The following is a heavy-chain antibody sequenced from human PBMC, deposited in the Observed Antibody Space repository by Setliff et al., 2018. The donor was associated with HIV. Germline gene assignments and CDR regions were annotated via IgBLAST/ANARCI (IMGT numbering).Heavy chain of an antibody. V-gene: IGHV4-59*12. D-gene: IGHD1-26*01. CDR1: GGSISSYY. J-gene: IGHJ6*03. CDR3: ARGARLLAAYSDRWDYFYMAV. Sequence: SEPLSLTCTVSGGSISSYYWSWIRQPPGKGLEWIGYIYYSGSTNYHPSLKSRVTIAGDTTKNQFSLKLSSVTTADTAVYYCARGARLLAAYSDRWDYFYMAVWGKGTTVTVSS. CDR2: IYYSGST.